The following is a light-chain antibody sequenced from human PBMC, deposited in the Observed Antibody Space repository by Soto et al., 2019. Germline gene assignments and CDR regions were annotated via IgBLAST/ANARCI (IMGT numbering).Light chain of an antibody. Sequence: VPSPAPDFMAVSLCEKIAITSMTSQRVLYSSNNKNYLAWYQQKPGQPPKLLIRWASTRELGVADQIGGSGSGTDFTLTISSLQAEDVAIYYCQQYYSTPRTFGQGTKVDIK. CDR3: QQYYSTPRT. V-gene: IGKV4-1*01. J-gene: IGKJ1*01. CDR1: QRVLYSSNNKNY. CDR2: WAS.